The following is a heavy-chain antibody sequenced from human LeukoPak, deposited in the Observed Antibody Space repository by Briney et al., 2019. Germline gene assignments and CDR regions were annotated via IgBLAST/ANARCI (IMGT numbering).Heavy chain of an antibody. CDR2: IDDRGSEK. CDR1: GFTFGNYW. CDR3: ARDIPRGARYLDS. D-gene: IGHD1-14*01. V-gene: IGHV3-7*01. Sequence: GGSLRLSCATSGFTFGNYWMTWVRQAPGKRLEWVANIDDRGSEKNYADSVKGRFTNSRDNARNSMFLQMNSLRVEDTAVYFCARDIPRGARYLDSWGRGTLVTVS. J-gene: IGHJ5*01.